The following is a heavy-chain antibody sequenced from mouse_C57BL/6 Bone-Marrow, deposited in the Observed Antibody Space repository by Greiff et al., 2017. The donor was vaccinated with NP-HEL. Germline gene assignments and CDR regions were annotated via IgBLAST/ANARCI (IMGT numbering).Heavy chain of an antibody. CDR1: GFNIKDDY. Sequence: EVQLQQSGAELVRPGASVKLSSTASGFNIKDDYMHWVKQRPEQGLEWIGWIDPENGDTEYASKFQGKATITADTSSNTAYLQLSSLTSEDTAVYYCTTSYYFDYWGQGTTLTVSS. V-gene: IGHV14-4*01. J-gene: IGHJ2*01. CDR3: TTSYYFDY. CDR2: IDPENGDT.